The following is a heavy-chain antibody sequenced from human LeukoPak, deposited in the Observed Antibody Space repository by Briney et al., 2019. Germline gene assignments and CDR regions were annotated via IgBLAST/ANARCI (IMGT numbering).Heavy chain of an antibody. CDR1: GGSISGSSYF. D-gene: IGHD3-16*02. CDR3: AREAILYDYVWGSYRSYYFDY. V-gene: IGHV4-30-4*08. Sequence: SSETLSLTCTVSGGSISGSSYFWGWIRRPPGKGLEWIGYIYYSGSTYYNPSLKSRVTISVDTSKNQFSLKLSSVTAADTAVYYCAREAILYDYVWGSYRSYYFDYWGQGTLVTVSS. CDR2: IYYSGST. J-gene: IGHJ4*02.